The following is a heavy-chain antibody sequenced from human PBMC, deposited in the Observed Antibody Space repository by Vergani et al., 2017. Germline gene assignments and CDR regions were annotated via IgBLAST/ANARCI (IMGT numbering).Heavy chain of an antibody. J-gene: IGHJ4*02. CDR3: AKGTYDDILTGYYHGRRREYYFDY. CDR2: IVVGNGNT. CDR1: GFTFTSSA. V-gene: IGHV1-58*01. D-gene: IGHD3-9*01. Sequence: QMQLLQSGPEVKKPGTSVKVSCKASGFTFTSSAVQWVRQARGQRLEWIGWIVVGNGNTNYAQKSQERVTITRDMSTSTAYMELSSLRSEDTAVYYCAKGTYDDILTGYYHGRRREYYFDYWGQGTLVTVSS.